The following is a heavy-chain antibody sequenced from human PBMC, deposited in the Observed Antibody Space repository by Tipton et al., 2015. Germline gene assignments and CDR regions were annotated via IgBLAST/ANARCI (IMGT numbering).Heavy chain of an antibody. CDR1: GGSIFSPFHY. CDR3: ARGGNNWFDP. CDR2: VYYSGRT. Sequence: TLSLTCSVSGGSIFSPFHYWAWVRQPPGKGLEWIGTVYYSGRTYYKPSLTSRVTILVDSSENQFSLSLSSVTAADMAVYYCARGGNNWFDPWGRGTLVTVSS. J-gene: IGHJ5*02. D-gene: IGHD2-15*01. V-gene: IGHV4-39*07.